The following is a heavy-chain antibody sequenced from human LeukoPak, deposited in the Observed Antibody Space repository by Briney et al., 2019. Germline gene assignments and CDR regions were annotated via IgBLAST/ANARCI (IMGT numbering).Heavy chain of an antibody. V-gene: IGHV4-39*07. D-gene: IGHD2-8*01. Sequence: PSETLSLTCTVSGGSISSSRYFWGWICQPPGKGLEWIGSIYYSGSTYYNPSLKNRGTISVDTSKNQFSLKLNSVTAADTAVYYCARANYYYYMDVWGKGTTVTISS. CDR1: GGSISSSRYF. J-gene: IGHJ6*03. CDR3: ARANYYYYMDV. CDR2: IYYSGST.